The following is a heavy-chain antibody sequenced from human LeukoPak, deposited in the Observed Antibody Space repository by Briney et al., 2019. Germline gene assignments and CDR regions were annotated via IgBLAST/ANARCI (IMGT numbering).Heavy chain of an antibody. V-gene: IGHV1-18*01. Sequence: LWASVKVSCKASGYTFTSYGISWVRQAPGQGLEWMGWSSAYNGNTNYAQKLQGRVTMTTDTSTSTAYMELRSLRSDDTAVYYCARDRRSGSYYYFDYWGKGTLVTVSS. CDR1: GYTFTSYG. CDR2: SSAYNGNT. CDR3: ARDRRSGSYYYFDY. J-gene: IGHJ4*02. D-gene: IGHD1-26*01.